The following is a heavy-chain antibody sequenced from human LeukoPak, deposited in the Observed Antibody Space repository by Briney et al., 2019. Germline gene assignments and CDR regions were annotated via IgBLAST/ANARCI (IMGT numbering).Heavy chain of an antibody. Sequence: GGSLRLSCAASGFTFSTYWMHWVRQPPGKGLVRVSRINSDGSGTGFADSLNGRFTISRDDAKNMLYLQMNSLRAEDTAVYYCIREFYSALWDWGQGTLVTVSS. J-gene: IGHJ4*02. V-gene: IGHV3-74*01. CDR1: GFTFSTYW. CDR2: INSDGSGT. CDR3: IREFYSALWD. D-gene: IGHD2-21*01.